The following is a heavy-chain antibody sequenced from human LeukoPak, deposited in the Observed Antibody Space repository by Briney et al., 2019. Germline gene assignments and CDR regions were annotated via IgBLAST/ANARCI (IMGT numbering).Heavy chain of an antibody. CDR1: GGSISSGSYF. CDR3: ARGSSYYMDV. V-gene: IGHV4-61*02. D-gene: IGHD3-10*01. Sequence: PSQTLSLTCTVSGGSISSGSYFWSWIRQPAGKGLEWIGRIYTNGIPNYSPSLKSRITISLDTSKNQFSLKMNSVTAADTALYHCARGSSYYMDVWGKGTTVTVSS. CDR2: IYTNGIP. J-gene: IGHJ6*03.